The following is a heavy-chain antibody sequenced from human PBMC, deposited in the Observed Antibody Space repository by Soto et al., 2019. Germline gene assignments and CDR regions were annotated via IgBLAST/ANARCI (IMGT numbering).Heavy chain of an antibody. V-gene: IGHV1-69*13. CDR2: IIPIFGTA. J-gene: IGHJ4*02. D-gene: IGHD3-9*01. Sequence: GASVKVSCKASGGTFSSYAISWVRQAPGQGLEWMGGIIPIFGTANYAQKFQGRVTITADESTSTAYMELSSLRSEDTAVYYCASYILTGYNQRNYFDYWGQGTLVTVSS. CDR1: GGTFSSYA. CDR3: ASYILTGYNQRNYFDY.